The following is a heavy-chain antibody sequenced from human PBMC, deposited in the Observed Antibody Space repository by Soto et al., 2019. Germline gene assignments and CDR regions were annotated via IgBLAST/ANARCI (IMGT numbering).Heavy chain of an antibody. J-gene: IGHJ5*02. V-gene: IGHV4-59*08. D-gene: IGHD3-10*01. CDR1: GGSISSYY. CDR3: ARNAYDGSGRCFDP. CDR2: IYYSGST. Sequence: QVQLQESGPGLVKPSETLSLPCTVSGGSISSYYWCWIRQPPGKGLVWTGHIYYSGSTNYNPSLKMLDTISVDTSKNHISLKRSSVTAADTAVYYGARNAYDGSGRCFDPWGQGTLVTVSS.